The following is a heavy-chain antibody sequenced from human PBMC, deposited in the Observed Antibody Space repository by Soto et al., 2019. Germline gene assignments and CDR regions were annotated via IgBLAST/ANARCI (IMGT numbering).Heavy chain of an antibody. Sequence: QVQLVESGGGVVQPGRSLRLSCAASGFTFSSYGMHWVRQAPGKGLEWVAGIWYDGSNKYYAGSVQGRFTISRDNCKNTLYLQMNSLRAEDTAVYYCARAGDCSGSNCYDFQHWGQGTLVTVSS. CDR3: ARAGDCSGSNCYDFQH. D-gene: IGHD2-15*01. CDR1: GFTFSSYG. J-gene: IGHJ1*01. CDR2: IWYDGSNK. V-gene: IGHV3-33*01.